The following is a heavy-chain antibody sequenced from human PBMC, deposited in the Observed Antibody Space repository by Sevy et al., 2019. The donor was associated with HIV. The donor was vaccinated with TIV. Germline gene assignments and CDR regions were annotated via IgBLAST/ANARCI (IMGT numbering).Heavy chain of an antibody. J-gene: IGHJ6*02. CDR1: GGSISGYY. CDR2: HYYSGST. Sequence: SETLSLTCTVSGGSISGYYRSWIRQPPGKGLEWIGYHYYSGSTNYNPSLKSRFTISVDTSKNQFSLKLISVTAADTAVYYCARGSPDHYFGVDVWGQGTTVTVSS. V-gene: IGHV4-59*01. CDR3: ARGSPDHYFGVDV.